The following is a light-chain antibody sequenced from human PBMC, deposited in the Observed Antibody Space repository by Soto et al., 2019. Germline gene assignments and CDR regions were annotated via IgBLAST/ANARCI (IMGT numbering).Light chain of an antibody. V-gene: IGKV1-9*01. CDR1: QSINSN. CDR2: AAS. Sequence: IQLTQSPSFLSASVGDRVTITCQASQSINSNLAWFQQKPGKAPKLLIYAASTLESGVPSRFSGSGSGTEFTLTISSLQPEDFASYYCQQLKSYPVTFGQGTRLEIK. CDR3: QQLKSYPVT. J-gene: IGKJ5*01.